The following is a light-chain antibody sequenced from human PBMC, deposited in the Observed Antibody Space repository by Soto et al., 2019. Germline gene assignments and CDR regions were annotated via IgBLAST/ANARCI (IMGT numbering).Light chain of an antibody. CDR3: CSHTGSSYV. CDR2: DVS. Sequence: QSALTQPASVSGSPGQSITISCTGTSSDVGGYDYVSWYQQHPGKAPKLMIYDVSNRPSWFSNRFSGSKSGNTASLTISGLQAEDEADYYCCSHTGSSYVFGTGTKVTVL. J-gene: IGLJ1*01. CDR1: SSDVGGYDY. V-gene: IGLV2-14*01.